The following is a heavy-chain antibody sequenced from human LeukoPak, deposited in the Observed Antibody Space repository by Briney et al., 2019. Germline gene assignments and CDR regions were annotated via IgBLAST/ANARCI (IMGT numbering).Heavy chain of an antibody. CDR3: ARDGQPFDC. V-gene: IGHV4-38-2*02. J-gene: IGHJ4*02. CDR1: GYSISSGYY. CDR2: IFHSGST. Sequence: SETLSLTCTVSGYSISSGYYWGWIRQPPGKGLEWIGSIFHSGSTFYSSSLKSRVTISVDMSKNQFSLKLSSVTAADTAVYYCARDGQPFDCWGQGTLVTVSS.